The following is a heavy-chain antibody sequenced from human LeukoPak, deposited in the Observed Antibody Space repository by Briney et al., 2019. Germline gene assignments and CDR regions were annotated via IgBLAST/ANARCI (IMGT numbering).Heavy chain of an antibody. D-gene: IGHD3-22*01. Sequence: GGSLRLSCAASGFTFSSYGMHWVRQAPGKGLEWVAFIRYDGSNKYYADSVKGRFTISRDNSKNTLYLQMNSLRAEDTAVYYCAKAGRVYYDSSGYKDYWGQGTLVTVSS. CDR1: GFTFSSYG. CDR3: AKAGRVYYDSSGYKDY. J-gene: IGHJ4*02. CDR2: IRYDGSNK. V-gene: IGHV3-30*02.